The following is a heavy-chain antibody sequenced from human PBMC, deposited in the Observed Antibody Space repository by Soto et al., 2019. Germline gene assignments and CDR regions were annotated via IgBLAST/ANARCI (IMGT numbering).Heavy chain of an antibody. Sequence: GGSLRLSCAASGFTFSSYGMHWVRQAPGKRLEWVAVISYDGSNKYYSDSVKGRFTISTDKSKNTLYLQMNSLSAQDRAVYYCAKVYYYGSGSYYKYRIFGDYSGQGTLVTVSS. CDR2: ISYDGSNK. V-gene: IGHV3-30*18. J-gene: IGHJ4*02. CDR3: AKVYYYGSGSYYKYRIFGDY. D-gene: IGHD3-10*01. CDR1: GFTFSSYG.